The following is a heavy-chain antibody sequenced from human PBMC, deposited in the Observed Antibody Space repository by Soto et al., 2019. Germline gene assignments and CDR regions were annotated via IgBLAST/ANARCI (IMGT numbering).Heavy chain of an antibody. CDR3: AKDFLGAAVAAEFGF. Sequence: PGGSLRLSCAASGFTFSSYAMYWIRQAPGKGLEWVSGMSGSGGTTYYAESVKGRFTISRENSKNTLHLQMNSLRAEDTAVYYCAKDFLGAAVAAEFGFWGRGTLVTVSS. CDR2: MSGSGGTT. CDR1: GFTFSSYA. D-gene: IGHD6-19*01. J-gene: IGHJ4*02. V-gene: IGHV3-23*01.